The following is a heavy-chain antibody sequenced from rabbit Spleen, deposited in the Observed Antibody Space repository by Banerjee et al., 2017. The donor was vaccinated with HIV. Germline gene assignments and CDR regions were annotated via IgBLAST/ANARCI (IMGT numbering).Heavy chain of an antibody. Sequence: QEQLEESGGGLVKPEGSLTLTCKASGFSFSDRDVMCWVRQAPGNGLEWIACINTATGKAVYATWAKGRFTISRTSSTTVTLQMTSLTAADTATYFCARDESYSLGYSRLWGQGTLVTVS. CDR3: ARDESYSLGYSRL. J-gene: IGHJ4*01. CDR2: INTATGKA. CDR1: GFSFSDRDV. D-gene: IGHD6-1*01. V-gene: IGHV1S45*01.